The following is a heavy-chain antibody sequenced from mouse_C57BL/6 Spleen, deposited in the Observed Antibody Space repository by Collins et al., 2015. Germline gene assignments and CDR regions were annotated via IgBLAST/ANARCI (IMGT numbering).Heavy chain of an antibody. J-gene: IGHJ3*01. CDR3: ARDGNYAPFAY. Sequence: GDTNYNGKFKGKATLTADKSSSTAYMQLSSLTSEDSAVYFCARDGNYAPFAYWGQGTLVTVSA. V-gene: IGHV1-80*01. D-gene: IGHD2-1*01. CDR2: GDT.